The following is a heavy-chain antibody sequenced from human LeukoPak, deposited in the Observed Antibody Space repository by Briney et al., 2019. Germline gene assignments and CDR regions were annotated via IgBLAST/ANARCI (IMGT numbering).Heavy chain of an antibody. J-gene: IGHJ6*02. CDR3: ARVLCSGGSCYYYYYGMDV. Sequence: ASVKVSCKASGGTFSSYAISWVRQAPGQGLEWMGRIIPILGIANYAQKFQGRVTITADKSTSTAYMELSSLRSEDTAVYYCARVLCSGGSCYYYYYGMDVWGQGTTVTASS. CDR1: GGTFSSYA. V-gene: IGHV1-69*04. D-gene: IGHD2-15*01. CDR2: IIPILGIA.